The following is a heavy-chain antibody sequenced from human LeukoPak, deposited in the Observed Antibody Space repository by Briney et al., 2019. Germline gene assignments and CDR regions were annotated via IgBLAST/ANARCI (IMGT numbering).Heavy chain of an antibody. V-gene: IGHV4-34*01. D-gene: IGHD3-10*01. CDR2: INHSGST. J-gene: IGHJ3*02. CDR3: ARTVGDQDAFDI. CDR1: GGSFSGYY. Sequence: SETLSLTCAVYGGSFSGYYWSWIRQPPGKGLEWIGEINHSGSTNYNPSLKSRVTISVDTSKNQFSLKLSSVTAADTAVYYCARTVGDQDAFDIWGQGTMVTVSS.